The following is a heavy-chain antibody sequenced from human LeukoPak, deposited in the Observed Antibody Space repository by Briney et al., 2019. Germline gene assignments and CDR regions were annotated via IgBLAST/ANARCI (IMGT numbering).Heavy chain of an antibody. V-gene: IGHV4-30-4*01. J-gene: IGHJ4*02. CDR1: GGSISSGDYY. CDR2: IYYSGST. Sequence: SETLSLTRTVSGGSISSGDYYWSWIRQPPGTGLEWIGYIYYSGSTYYNPSLKSRVTISVDTSKNQFSLKLSSVTAADTAVYYCASTNLVVPAAIPFDYWGQGTLVTVSS. CDR3: ASTNLVVPAAIPFDY. D-gene: IGHD2-2*01.